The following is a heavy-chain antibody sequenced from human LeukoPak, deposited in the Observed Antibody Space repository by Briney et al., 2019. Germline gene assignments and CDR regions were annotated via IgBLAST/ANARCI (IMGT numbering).Heavy chain of an antibody. Sequence: ASVNVSCKASGYTFTSYGISWVRQAPGQGLEWMGWISAYNGNTNYAQKLQGRVTMTTDTSPSTAYMELRSLRSDDTAVYYCARGPTVTTFFQTYGMAVWGQGTRSPSP. CDR2: ISAYNGNT. J-gene: IGHJ6*02. CDR1: GYTFTSYG. CDR3: ARGPTVTTFFQTYGMAV. D-gene: IGHD4-11*01. V-gene: IGHV1-18*01.